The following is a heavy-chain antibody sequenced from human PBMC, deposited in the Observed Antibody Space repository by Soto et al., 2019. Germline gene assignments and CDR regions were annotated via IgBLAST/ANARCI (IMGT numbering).Heavy chain of an antibody. CDR2: IYPGDSDT. Sequence: GESLKISCKGSGYNFTSYWIGWVRQMPGKGLEWMGIIYPGDSDTRYSPSFQGQVTISVDKSISTAYLQWSSLKASDTAMYYCARVIFRNYYTMDVWGQGTSVTVSS. CDR3: ARVIFRNYYTMDV. CDR1: GYNFTSYW. V-gene: IGHV5-51*01. D-gene: IGHD2-15*01. J-gene: IGHJ6*02.